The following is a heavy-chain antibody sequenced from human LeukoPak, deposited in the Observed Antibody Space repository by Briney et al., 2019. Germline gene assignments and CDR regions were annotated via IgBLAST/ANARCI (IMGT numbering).Heavy chain of an antibody. D-gene: IGHD3-3*01. Sequence: GGSLRLSCAASGFTFSSYAMTWVRQAPGKGLEWVSAISGSGGSTYYADSVKGRFTISRDNSKNTLYLQMNSLRAEDTAVYYCAKAQRFEWLLDYWGQGTLVTVSS. J-gene: IGHJ4*02. CDR2: ISGSGGST. CDR3: AKAQRFEWLLDY. CDR1: GFTFSSYA. V-gene: IGHV3-23*01.